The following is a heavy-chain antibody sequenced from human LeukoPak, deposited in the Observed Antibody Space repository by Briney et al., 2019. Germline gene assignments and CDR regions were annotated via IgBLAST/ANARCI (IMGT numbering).Heavy chain of an antibody. CDR1: GFTFSSYG. J-gene: IGHJ3*02. CDR2: IWYDGSNK. CDR3: ARDGWLQGNFDI. D-gene: IGHD5-24*01. Sequence: GGSLRFSCAASGFTFSSYGMHWVRQAPGKGLEWVAVIWYDGSNKYYADSVKGRFTISRDNSKNTLYLQMNSLRAEDTAVYYCARDGWLQGNFDIWGQGAMVIVSS. V-gene: IGHV3-33*01.